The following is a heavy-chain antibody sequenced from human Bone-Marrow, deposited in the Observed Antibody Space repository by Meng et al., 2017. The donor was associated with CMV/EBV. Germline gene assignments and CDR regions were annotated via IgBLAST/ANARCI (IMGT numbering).Heavy chain of an antibody. J-gene: IGHJ5*02. CDR2: IKHSGST. Sequence: SETLSLTCDDNVGSFSGYHWTWIRQSPGKGLEWIGEIKHSGSTNYNPSLRSRVIISVDTSKNLFSLKLSSVTAADTAIYYCARGGFGGNSNRWNKWFDPWGQGTLVTVSS. CDR1: VGSFSGYH. D-gene: IGHD6-13*01. V-gene: IGHV4-34*01. CDR3: ARGGFGGNSNRWNKWFDP.